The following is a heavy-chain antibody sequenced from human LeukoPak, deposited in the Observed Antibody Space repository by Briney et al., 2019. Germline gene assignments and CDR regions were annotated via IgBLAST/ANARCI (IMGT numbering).Heavy chain of an antibody. D-gene: IGHD2-15*01. CDR3: ARGLGSVVVVAATLDY. CDR2: INWNGGST. V-gene: IGHV3-20*04. CDR1: GLTFDDYG. Sequence: GGSLRLSCAASGLTFDDYGMSWVRQAPGKGLEWVSGINWNGGSTDYADSVKGRFSISRDNAKNSLYLQMNSLRAEDTAFYYCARGLGSVVVVAATLDYWGQGTLVTVSS. J-gene: IGHJ4*02.